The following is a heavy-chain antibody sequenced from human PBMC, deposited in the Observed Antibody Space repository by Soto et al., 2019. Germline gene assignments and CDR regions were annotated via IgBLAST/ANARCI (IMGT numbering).Heavy chain of an antibody. V-gene: IGHV3-33*01. CDR3: ARDHGRSSVLTGPYAMDV. Sequence: LKRTCEESRFGIMVFGRQWVHQAQSKGLELVAVIWFDGTKKYYGDSVKGRFTISRDNSKNTLYLQMNSLRAEDTAVYHCARDHGRSSVLTGPYAMDVWGQGTTVTVSS. CDR1: RFGIMVFG. D-gene: IGHD1-26*01. J-gene: IGHJ6*02. CDR2: IWFDGTKK.